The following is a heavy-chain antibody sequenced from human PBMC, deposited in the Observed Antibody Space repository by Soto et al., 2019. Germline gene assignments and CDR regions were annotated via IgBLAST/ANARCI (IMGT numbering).Heavy chain of an antibody. J-gene: IGHJ4*02. D-gene: IGHD2-21*02. CDR3: ARRAAVATNDY. CDR2: IKKDGSDK. Sequence: GGSLRLSCAASGFTLSSYWMSWIRQVPGKGLEWVANIKKDGSDKSYADSVKGRFTISRDNAKNSLYLQMSSLTVDDTAVYYCARRAAVATNDYWGQGTLVTVSS. V-gene: IGHV3-7*01. CDR1: GFTLSSYW.